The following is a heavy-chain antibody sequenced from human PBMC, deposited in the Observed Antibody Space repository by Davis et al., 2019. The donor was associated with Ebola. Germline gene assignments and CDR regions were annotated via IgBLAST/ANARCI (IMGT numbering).Heavy chain of an antibody. J-gene: IGHJ5*02. CDR2: INHSGST. CDR3: ARDFVH. CDR1: GGSFSGYY. V-gene: IGHV4-34*01. Sequence: GSLRLSCAVYGGSFSGYYWSWIRQPPGKGLEWIGEINHSGSTNYNPSLKSRVTISLDTSKNQFSLKMTSVTAADTAIYYCARDFVHWGQGTLVTVSS.